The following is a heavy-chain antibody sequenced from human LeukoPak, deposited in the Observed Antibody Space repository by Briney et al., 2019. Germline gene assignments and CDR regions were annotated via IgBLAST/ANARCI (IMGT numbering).Heavy chain of an antibody. CDR3: ATTRGVLRFLEWLPDAFDI. D-gene: IGHD3-3*01. J-gene: IGHJ3*02. V-gene: IGHV1-24*01. CDR2: FDPEDGET. Sequence: ASVKASCKVSGYTLTELSMHWVRQAPGKGLEWMGGFDPEDGETIYAQKFQGRVTMTEDTSTDTAYMELSSLRSEGAAVYYCATTRGVLRFLEWLPDAFDIWGQGTMVTVSS. CDR1: GYTLTELS.